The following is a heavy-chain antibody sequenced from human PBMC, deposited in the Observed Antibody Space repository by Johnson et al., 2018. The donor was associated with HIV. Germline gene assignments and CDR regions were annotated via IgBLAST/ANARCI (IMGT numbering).Heavy chain of an antibody. CDR1: GFTFSDYA. D-gene: IGHD7-27*01. CDR2: ISYDGSNK. Sequence: QVQLVESGGGVVQPGRSLRLSCAASGFTFSDYAMHWVRQAPGKGLEWVAVISYDGSNKYYADPVKGRFTISRGNSKTTLYLQMNSLRAEDTAVFYCGMSGVEDAAFDIWGQGTMVTVSS. CDR3: GMSGVEDAAFDI. V-gene: IGHV3-30*04. J-gene: IGHJ3*02.